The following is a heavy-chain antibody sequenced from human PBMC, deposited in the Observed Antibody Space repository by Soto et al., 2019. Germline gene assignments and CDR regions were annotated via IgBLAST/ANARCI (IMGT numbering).Heavy chain of an antibody. CDR1: GLTFSSYG. V-gene: IGHV3-30*18. D-gene: IGHD4-17*01. CDR2: ISFDGSNK. J-gene: IGHJ6*02. CDR3: AKVKDNYGDYAVNYQYYYNMDV. Sequence: LRLSCAASGLTFSSYGMHWVRQAPGKGLEWVAVISFDGSNKYYADSVKGRFTISRDNSKNTLYLQMNSLRAEDTAVYYCAKVKDNYGDYAVNYQYYYNMDVWGQGTTVTVSS.